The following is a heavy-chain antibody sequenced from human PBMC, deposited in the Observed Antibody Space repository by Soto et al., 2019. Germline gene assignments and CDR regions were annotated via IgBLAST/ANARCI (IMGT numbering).Heavy chain of an antibody. Sequence: ASVKVSCKASGYTFTSYGISWVRQAPGQGLEWMGWISAYNGNTNYAQKLQGRVTMTTDTSTSTAYMKLRSLRSDDTAVYYCARGLEASSSWYTNYWGQGTLVTVSS. J-gene: IGHJ4*02. D-gene: IGHD6-13*01. CDR2: ISAYNGNT. V-gene: IGHV1-18*01. CDR1: GYTFTSYG. CDR3: ARGLEASSSWYTNY.